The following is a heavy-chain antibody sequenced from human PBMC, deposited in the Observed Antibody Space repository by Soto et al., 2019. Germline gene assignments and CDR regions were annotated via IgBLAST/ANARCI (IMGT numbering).Heavy chain of an antibody. CDR1: GCSFTSYW. CDR2: IDPSDSYT. Sequence: PGESLKISCKGSGCSFTSYWISWVRQMPGKGLEWMGRIDPSDSYTNYSPSFQGHVTISADKSISTAYLQWSSLKASDTAMYYCASGYNWNDGFAFDIWGQGTMVTVSS. V-gene: IGHV5-10-1*01. D-gene: IGHD1-1*01. J-gene: IGHJ3*02. CDR3: ASGYNWNDGFAFDI.